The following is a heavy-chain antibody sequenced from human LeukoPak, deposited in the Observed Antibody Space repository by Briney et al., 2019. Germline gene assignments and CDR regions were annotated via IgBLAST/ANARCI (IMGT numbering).Heavy chain of an antibody. CDR1: GFTFSNYW. V-gene: IGHV3-7*01. CDR3: AREGTGSYMDV. CDR2: IKTDGSEK. J-gene: IGHJ6*03. Sequence: GGSLRLSCEGSGFTFSNYWMGWVRQAPGKGLQWVANIKTDGSEKYYVDSVKGRFTISRDNAKNTLYLQVNSLRVEDTAVYYCAREGTGSYMDVWGKGTTVTVSS. D-gene: IGHD1/OR15-1a*01.